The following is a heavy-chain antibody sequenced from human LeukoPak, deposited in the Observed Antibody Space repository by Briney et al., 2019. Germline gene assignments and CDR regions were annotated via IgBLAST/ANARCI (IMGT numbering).Heavy chain of an antibody. V-gene: IGHV3-23*01. Sequence: PGGSLRLSCAASGFTFTHAWMSWVRQAPGKGLEWVSAISGSGGSTYYADSVKGRFTISRDNSKNTLYLQMNSLRAEDTAVYYCASGELKGDYWGQGTLVTVSS. CDR1: GFTFTHAW. D-gene: IGHD4-17*01. CDR3: ASGELKGDY. J-gene: IGHJ4*02. CDR2: ISGSGGST.